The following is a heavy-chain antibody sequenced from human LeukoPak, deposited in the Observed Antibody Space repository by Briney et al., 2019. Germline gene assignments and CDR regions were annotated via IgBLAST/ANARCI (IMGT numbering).Heavy chain of an antibody. CDR1: GGSISSSSYY. CDR2: IYYSGST. D-gene: IGHD3-22*01. Sequence: SETLSLTCTVPGGSISSSSYYWGWIRQPPGKGLEWIGSIYYSGSTYYNPPLKSRVTISVDTSKNQFSLKLSSVTATDTAVYYCARHDSSGPYNAFDIWGQGTMVTVSS. CDR3: ARHDSSGPYNAFDI. V-gene: IGHV4-39*01. J-gene: IGHJ3*02.